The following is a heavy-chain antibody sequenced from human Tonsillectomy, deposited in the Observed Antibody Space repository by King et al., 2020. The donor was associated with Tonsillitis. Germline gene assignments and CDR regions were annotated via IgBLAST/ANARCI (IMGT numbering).Heavy chain of an antibody. V-gene: IGHV3-7*03. CDR2: INKDGSET. CDR1: GRTFSNNW. CDR3: ARMTLAVRYAMDV. D-gene: IGHD6-6*01. Sequence: AQLVQSGGGLVQPGGSLRLSCEDSGRTFSNNWMSWVRQAPGEGLEWVASINKDGSETHYMDSAQGRFTISRDNAKTSVYLQMNSLRADDTAVYFCARMTLAVRYAMDVWGQGTAVTVSS. J-gene: IGHJ6*02.